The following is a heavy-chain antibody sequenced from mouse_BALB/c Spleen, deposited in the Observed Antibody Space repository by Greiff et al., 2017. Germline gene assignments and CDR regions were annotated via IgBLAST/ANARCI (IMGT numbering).Heavy chain of an antibody. D-gene: IGHD2-1*01. CDR2: IWAGGST. V-gene: IGHV2-9*02. J-gene: IGHJ3*01. CDR3: AKPLYGNPFAY. Sequence: QVQLQQSGPGLVAPSQSLSITCTVSGFSLTSYGVHWVRQPPGKGLEWLGVIWAGGSTNYNSALMSRLSISKDNSKSQVFLKMNSLQTDDTAMYYCAKPLYGNPFAYWGQGTLVTVSA. CDR1: GFSLTSYG.